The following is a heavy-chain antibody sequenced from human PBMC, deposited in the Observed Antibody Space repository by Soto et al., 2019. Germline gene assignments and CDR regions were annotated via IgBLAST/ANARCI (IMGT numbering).Heavy chain of an antibody. D-gene: IGHD2-2*01. Sequence: GGSLRLSCAASGFTFSNYAMTWVRQAPGKGLEWVSTISDNGGSTFYADSVKGRFTISRDNSRKTLYLQMNSLRAEDTAVYYCAKGLVPAAKTSLNDYWGQGTLVTVSS. CDR3: AKGLVPAAKTSLNDY. CDR1: GFTFSNYA. CDR2: ISDNGGST. J-gene: IGHJ4*02. V-gene: IGHV3-23*01.